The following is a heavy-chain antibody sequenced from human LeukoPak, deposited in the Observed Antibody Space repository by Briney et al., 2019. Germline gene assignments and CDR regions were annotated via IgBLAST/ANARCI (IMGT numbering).Heavy chain of an antibody. D-gene: IGHD3-22*01. CDR1: GYSFISYY. CDR2: INPSGGST. J-gene: IGHJ5*02. V-gene: IGHV1-46*01. Sequence: ASVKVSCKASGYSFISYYIHWVRQAPGQGLEWMGVINPSGGSTSYAQKFQGGVTMTRDTSISTAYMELSRLRSDDTAVYYCARESRNYYYDSSGYYYPWGQGTLVTVSS. CDR3: ARESRNYYYDSSGYYYP.